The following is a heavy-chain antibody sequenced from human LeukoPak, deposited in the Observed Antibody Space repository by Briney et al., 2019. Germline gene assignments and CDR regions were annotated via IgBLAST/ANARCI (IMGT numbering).Heavy chain of an antibody. CDR3: ARGSRIVVVPAAILSHWFDP. D-gene: IGHD2-2*01. Sequence: GGSLRLSCAASGFTFSSYWMSWVRQAPGKGLEWVANIKQDGSEKYYVDSVKGRFTISRDNAKNSLYLQMNSLRAEDTAVYYCARGSRIVVVPAAILSHWFDPWGQGTLVTVSS. J-gene: IGHJ5*02. CDR2: IKQDGSEK. V-gene: IGHV3-7*01. CDR1: GFTFSSYW.